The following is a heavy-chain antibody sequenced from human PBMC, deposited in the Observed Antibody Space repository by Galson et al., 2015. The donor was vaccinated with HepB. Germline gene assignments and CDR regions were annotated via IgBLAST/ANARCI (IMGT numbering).Heavy chain of an antibody. CDR3: AKAGGKFYYYGLDV. CDR2: INPSGGST. J-gene: IGHJ6*02. CDR1: GYIFTSYY. D-gene: IGHD6-25*01. Sequence: SVKVSCKASGYIFTSYYMIWVRQAPGRGLEWMGIINPSGGSTDYAQRFQGRVTMTRDTSTSTVYMELSSLRSDDTAVYYCAKAGGKFYYYGLDVWGQGTTVTVSS. V-gene: IGHV1-46*01.